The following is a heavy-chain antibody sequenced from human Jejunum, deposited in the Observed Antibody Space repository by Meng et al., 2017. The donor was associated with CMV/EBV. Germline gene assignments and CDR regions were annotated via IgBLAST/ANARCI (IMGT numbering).Heavy chain of an antibody. CDR1: GGSIIIGDRS. CDR3: VLMIPADTNYFDP. D-gene: IGHD6-25*01. V-gene: IGHV4-30-4*01. Sequence: TFSGGSIIIGDRSWTWIRQSPGKGLEWIGNVYYSGTTSYNRSLKSRVTISVDTSKNQFSLKLASVIAADTAVYYCVLMIPADTNYFDPWGQGTLVTAS. J-gene: IGHJ5*02. CDR2: VYYSGTT.